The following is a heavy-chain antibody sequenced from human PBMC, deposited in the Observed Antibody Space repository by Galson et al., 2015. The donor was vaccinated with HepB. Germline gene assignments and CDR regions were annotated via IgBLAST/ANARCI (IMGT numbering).Heavy chain of an antibody. CDR3: ARGAYYEGSGSFWAWDY. CDR1: GFIVSRYY. D-gene: IGHD3-10*01. Sequence: SLRLSCAASGFIVSRYYMSWVRQAPGKGLEWVSVYYSGGSTYYADFVEDRFIISRDNSKNTVDLQMNGLRGEDTAVYFCARGAYYEGSGSFWAWDYWGQGTLVTVYS. V-gene: IGHV3-66*01. J-gene: IGHJ4*02. CDR2: YYSGGST.